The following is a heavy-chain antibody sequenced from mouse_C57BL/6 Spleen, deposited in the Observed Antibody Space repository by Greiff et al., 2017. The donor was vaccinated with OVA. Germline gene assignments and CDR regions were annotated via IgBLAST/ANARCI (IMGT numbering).Heavy chain of an antibody. CDR2: IDPYDSDT. J-gene: IGHJ4*01. D-gene: IGHD1-1*01. Sequence: QVQLQQPGAELVRPGSSVKLSCKASGYTFTSYWMHWVKQRPVKGLEWIGNIDPYDSDTYYNQKFKDKATLTVDKSSSTAYMQISSLTSEDSAVYYCARAWCIYVGRCVWGQGATVTVSS. V-gene: IGHV1-52*01. CDR1: GYTFTSYW. CDR3: ARAWCIYVGRCV.